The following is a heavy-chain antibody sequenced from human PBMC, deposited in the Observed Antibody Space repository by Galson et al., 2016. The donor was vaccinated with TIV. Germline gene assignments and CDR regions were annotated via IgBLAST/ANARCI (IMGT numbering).Heavy chain of an antibody. D-gene: IGHD3-10*01. Sequence: ETLSLTCTVSGGSIRCQSWSWIRQPAGKGLEWIGRIDVSGNTDYSPSLKSRVTMSQDTSNNQFSIRLISLTAADTAVYYCAREKVWGGREAGSEAFPYSFFMDVWGKGTTVTISS. J-gene: IGHJ6*03. CDR3: AREKVWGGREAGSEAFPYSFFMDV. V-gene: IGHV4-4*07. CDR1: GGSIRCQS. CDR2: IDVSGNT.